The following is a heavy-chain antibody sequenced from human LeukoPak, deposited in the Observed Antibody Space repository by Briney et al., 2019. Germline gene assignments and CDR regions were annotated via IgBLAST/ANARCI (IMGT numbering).Heavy chain of an antibody. V-gene: IGHV1-18*01. J-gene: IGHJ4*02. CDR1: GYTFTSYG. D-gene: IGHD2-2*02. CDR3: ARQKRYCSSTSCYTGDY. CDR2: IIPIFGTA. Sequence: ASVKVSCKASGYTFTSYGISWVRQAPGQGLEWMGRIIPIFGTANYAQKLQGRVTMTTDTSTSTAYMELRSLRSDDTAVYYCARQKRYCSSTSCYTGDYWGQGTLVTVSS.